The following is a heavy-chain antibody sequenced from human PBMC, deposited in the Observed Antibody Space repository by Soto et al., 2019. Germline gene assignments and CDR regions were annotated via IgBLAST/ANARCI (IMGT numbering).Heavy chain of an antibody. V-gene: IGHV1-18*01. CDR3: ARDVGSSGWSYYYYMDV. CDR2: ISAYNGNT. J-gene: IGHJ6*03. D-gene: IGHD6-19*01. CDR1: GYTFTSYG. Sequence: QVQLVQSGAEVKKPGASVKVSCKASGYTFTSYGIIWVRQAPGQGLEWMGWISAYNGNTNYAQKLQGRVTMTTDTSTRTAYMELRSLRSDDTAVYYCARDVGSSGWSYYYYMDVWGKGTTVTVSS.